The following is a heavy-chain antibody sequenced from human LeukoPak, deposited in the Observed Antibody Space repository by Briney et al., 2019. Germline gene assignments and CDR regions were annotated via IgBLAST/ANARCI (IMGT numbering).Heavy chain of an antibody. V-gene: IGHV3-11*01. D-gene: IGHD4-11*01. CDR3: ARDSDYSNYRFDY. Sequence: GGSLRLSCAASGFTFSDYYMSWIRQAPGKGLEWVSYISSSGRTIYYADSVKGRFTISRDNAKNSLYLQMNSLRAEDTAVYYCARDSDYSNYRFDYWGQGTLVTVSS. J-gene: IGHJ4*02. CDR2: ISSSGRTI. CDR1: GFTFSDYY.